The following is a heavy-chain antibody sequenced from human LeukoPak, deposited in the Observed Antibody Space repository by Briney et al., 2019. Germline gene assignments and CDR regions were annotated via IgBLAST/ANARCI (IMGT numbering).Heavy chain of an antibody. J-gene: IGHJ5*02. V-gene: IGHV1-18*01. Sequence: ASVKVSCKASGYTSTNYGISGVRQAPGQGLAWMGWISAYNGNTNFAQKLQGRVTLTTDTSTGTAYMELRSLRSDDTAVYYCAGYYYDSSGYPRPWFDPWGQGTLVTVSS. CDR2: ISAYNGNT. D-gene: IGHD3-22*01. CDR3: AGYYYDSSGYPRPWFDP. CDR1: GYTSTNYG.